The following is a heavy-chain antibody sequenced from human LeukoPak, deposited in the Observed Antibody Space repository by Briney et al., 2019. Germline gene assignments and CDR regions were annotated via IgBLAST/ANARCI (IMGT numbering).Heavy chain of an antibody. J-gene: IGHJ4*02. CDR1: GFTFSSYA. CDR2: ISGSGGST. D-gene: IGHD3-10*01. CDR3: AKDRGVRGVISWRNAGTPDY. V-gene: IGHV3-23*01. Sequence: PGGSLRLSCAASGFTFSSYAMSWVRQAPGKGLEWVSAISGSGGSTYYADSVKGRFTISRDNSKNTLYLQMNSLRAEDTAVYYCAKDRGVRGVISWRNAGTPDYWGQGTLVTVSS.